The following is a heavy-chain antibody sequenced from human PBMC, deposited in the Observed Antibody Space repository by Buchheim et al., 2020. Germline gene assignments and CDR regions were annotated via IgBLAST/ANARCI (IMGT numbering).Heavy chain of an antibody. J-gene: IGHJ6*02. CDR1: GYTFTAYY. CDR3: ARSDRKDIVLVPAAMRDYYYGMDV. CDR2: INPNSGGT. V-gene: IGHV1-2*04. D-gene: IGHD2-2*01. Sequence: QVQLVQSGAEVKKPGASVKVSCKASGYTFTAYYMHWVRQAPGQGLEWMGWINPNSGGTNYAQKFQGWFTMTRDTSISTAYMEVSRLRSDDTAVYYCARSDRKDIVLVPAAMRDYYYGMDVWGQGTT.